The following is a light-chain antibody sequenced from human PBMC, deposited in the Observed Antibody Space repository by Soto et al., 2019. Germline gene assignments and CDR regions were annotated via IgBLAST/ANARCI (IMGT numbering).Light chain of an antibody. CDR2: EVS. V-gene: IGLV2-14*01. CDR3: SSYTSSIPVV. Sequence: QSALTQPASVSGSPGQSITISCTGTSSDVGGYNYVSWYQQHPGKAPKLMIYEVSNRPSGVSNRFSGSKSGNTASLTISGVQAEDEADYYCSSYTSSIPVVFGGATKLTVL. J-gene: IGLJ2*01. CDR1: SSDVGGYNY.